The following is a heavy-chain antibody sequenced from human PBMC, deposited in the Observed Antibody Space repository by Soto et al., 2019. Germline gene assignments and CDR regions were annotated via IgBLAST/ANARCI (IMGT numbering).Heavy chain of an antibody. Sequence: QVQLVESGGGVVQPGRSLRLSCAASGFTFSDFGMHWVRQAPGRGLEWVAFISFDGSNTDYADSVTGRFTISRDNSQNTLFLQMNSMRPDDTAVYYCANRSTSGIRWGVDFGDWGQGSLVLVSS. CDR2: ISFDGSNT. CDR1: GFTFSDFG. V-gene: IGHV3-30*18. D-gene: IGHD4-17*01. J-gene: IGHJ4*02. CDR3: ANRSTSGIRWGVDFGD.